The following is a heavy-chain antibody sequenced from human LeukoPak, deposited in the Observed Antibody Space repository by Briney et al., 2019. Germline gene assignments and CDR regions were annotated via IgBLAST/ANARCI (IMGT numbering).Heavy chain of an antibody. D-gene: IGHD3-10*02. CDR2: ISHSGGAK. Sequence: GGSLRLSCAASGFIFSTYSMNWVRQAPGKGLEWISYISHSGGAKHYTDSVKGRFTISRDNAKNALYLQMNSLRAEDTAVYFCARDYVFAFDYWSQGTLVTVSS. CDR3: ARDYVFAFDY. V-gene: IGHV3-48*01. CDR1: GFIFSTYS. J-gene: IGHJ4*02.